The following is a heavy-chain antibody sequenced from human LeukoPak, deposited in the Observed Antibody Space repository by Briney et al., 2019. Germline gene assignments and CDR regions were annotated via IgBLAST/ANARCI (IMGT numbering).Heavy chain of an antibody. D-gene: IGHD3-16*01. CDR1: GFTFRSYG. CDR2: LSGSGGST. CDR3: ARALGGYDFDY. J-gene: IGHJ4*02. V-gene: IGHV3-23*01. Sequence: GGSLRLSCAASGFTFRSYGMSWVRQAPGKGLEWVSSLSGSGGSTYYADSVKGRFTISRDNSKNTLFLHMNSLRAEDTAVYYCARALGGYDFDYWGQGTLVTVSS.